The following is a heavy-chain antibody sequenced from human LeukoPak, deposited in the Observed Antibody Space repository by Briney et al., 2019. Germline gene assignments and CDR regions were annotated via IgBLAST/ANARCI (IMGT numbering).Heavy chain of an antibody. CDR1: GYSFSSYG. CDR3: ARDSDYGRLMDY. V-gene: IGHV1-18*01. CDR2: ISAYNGNT. J-gene: IGHJ4*02. D-gene: IGHD4-17*01. Sequence: ASVKVSCKASGYSFSSYGISWVRQAPGQGLQWMGWISAYNGNTNYAQKFQGRVTMTTDTSTSTAYMELRSLRSDDTAVYYCARDSDYGRLMDYWGQGTLVTVS.